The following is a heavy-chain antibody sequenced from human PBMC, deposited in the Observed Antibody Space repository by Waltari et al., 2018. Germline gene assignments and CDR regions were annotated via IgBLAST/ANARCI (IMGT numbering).Heavy chain of an antibody. CDR1: GGSFSGYY. J-gene: IGHJ5*02. D-gene: IGHD4-17*01. Sequence: QVQLQQWGAGLLKPSETLSLTCAVYGGSFSGYYWRWIRQPPGKGLEWIGEINHSGSSNYNPSLKSRVTISVDTSKNQFSLKLSSVTAADTAVYYCARVSMTTVTRYNWFDPWGQGTLVTVSS. V-gene: IGHV4-34*01. CDR3: ARVSMTTVTRYNWFDP. CDR2: INHSGSS.